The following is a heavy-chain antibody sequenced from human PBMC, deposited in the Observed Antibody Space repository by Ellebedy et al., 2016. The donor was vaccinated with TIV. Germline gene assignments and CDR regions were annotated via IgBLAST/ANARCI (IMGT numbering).Heavy chain of an antibody. CDR1: GFTFSSYA. Sequence: PGGSLRLSCAASGFTFSSYAMSWVRQATGKGLEWLSVIYSDAATYYADSVKGRFNISSDNSKNTLYLQMNSLRAEDTAVYYCARGFRFGMDVWGQGTTVTVSS. CDR3: ARGFRFGMDV. CDR2: IYSDAAT. V-gene: IGHV3-66*01. J-gene: IGHJ6*02. D-gene: IGHD3-10*01.